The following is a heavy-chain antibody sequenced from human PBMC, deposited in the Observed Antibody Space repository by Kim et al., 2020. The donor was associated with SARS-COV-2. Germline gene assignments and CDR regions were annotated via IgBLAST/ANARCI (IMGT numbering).Heavy chain of an antibody. Sequence: YADSGKGRFTISRDNAKNTLYLQMNSLRAEDTAIYYCAKQPTTSCSSPGDFWGQGTLVTVSS. J-gene: IGHJ4*02. CDR3: AKQPTTSCSSPGDF. D-gene: IGHD2-2*01. V-gene: IGHV3-23*01.